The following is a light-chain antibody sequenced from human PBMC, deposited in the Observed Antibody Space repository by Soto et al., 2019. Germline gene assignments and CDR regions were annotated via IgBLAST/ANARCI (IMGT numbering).Light chain of an antibody. J-gene: IGLJ1*01. CDR2: DVT. V-gene: IGLV2-14*01. CDR1: SSDVGGYIY. Sequence: QSVLTQPASVSGSPGQSITISCTGTSSDVGGYIYVSWYQQHPGKAPKLMIYDVTSRPSGVSYRFSGPKSGNTASLTISGLQAEDEAAYYCTSYTTSSSYVFGPGTKVIVL. CDR3: TSYTTSSSYV.